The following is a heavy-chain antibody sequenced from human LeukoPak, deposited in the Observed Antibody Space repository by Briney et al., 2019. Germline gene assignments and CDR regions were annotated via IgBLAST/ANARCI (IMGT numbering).Heavy chain of an antibody. CDR3: ARGLGSSTSRHTFDI. J-gene: IGHJ3*02. CDR1: GFTFGKYW. D-gene: IGHD2-2*01. V-gene: IGHV3-7*03. CDR2: IKLDGSEK. Sequence: GGSLRLSCVASGFTFGKYWMSWVRQAPGKGLEWVANIKLDGSEKNYVDSVKGRFTISRVNTKNSLYLQMNSLSAEDTAIYYCARGLGSSTSRHTFDIWGQGTMVTVSS.